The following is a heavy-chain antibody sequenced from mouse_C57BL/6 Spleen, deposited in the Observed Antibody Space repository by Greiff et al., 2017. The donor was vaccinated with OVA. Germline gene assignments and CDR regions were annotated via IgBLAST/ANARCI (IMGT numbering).Heavy chain of an antibody. CDR2: ISYDGSN. D-gene: IGHD2-3*01. V-gene: IGHV3-6*01. CDR3: AREGRLYDGYYVGFDY. CDR1: GYSITSGYY. Sequence: DVKLQESGPGLVKPSQSLSLTCSVTGYSITSGYYWNWIRQFPGNKLEWMGYISYDGSNNYNPSLKNRISITRDTSKNQFFLKLNSVTTEDTATYYCAREGRLYDGYYVGFDYWGQGTTLTVSS. J-gene: IGHJ2*01.